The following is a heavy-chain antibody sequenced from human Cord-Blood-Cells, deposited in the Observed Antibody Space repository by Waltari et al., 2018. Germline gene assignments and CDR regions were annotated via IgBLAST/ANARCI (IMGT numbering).Heavy chain of an antibody. CDR1: GFTVSSNY. CDR2: IYSGVST. D-gene: IGHD3-10*01. J-gene: IGHJ4*02. V-gene: IGHV3-66*01. CDR3: ARSRGGSSSGSWHYFDY. Sequence: EVQLVESGGGLVQPGGSLRLSCAASGFTVSSNYMSWVRQAQGKGLGWVSVIYSGVSTYYADSVKGRFTISRDNSKNTLYLQMNSLRAEDTAVYYCARSRGGSSSGSWHYFDYWGQGTLVTVSS.